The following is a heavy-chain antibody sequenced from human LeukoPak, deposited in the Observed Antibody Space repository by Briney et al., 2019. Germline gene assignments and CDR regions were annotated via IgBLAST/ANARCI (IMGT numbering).Heavy chain of an antibody. CDR3: ARAVVVPAAIILDP. J-gene: IGHJ5*02. D-gene: IGHD2-2*01. Sequence: SETLSLTCTVSGGSISSGDYYWSWIRQPPGKGLEWIGYIYYSGSTYYNPSLKSRVTISVDTSKNQFSLKLSSVTAADTAVYYCARAVVVPAAIILDPWGQGTLVTVSS. CDR2: IYYSGST. V-gene: IGHV4-30-4*08. CDR1: GGSISSGDYY.